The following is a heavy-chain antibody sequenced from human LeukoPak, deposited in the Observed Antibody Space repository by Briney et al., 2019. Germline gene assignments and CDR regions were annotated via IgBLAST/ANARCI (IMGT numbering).Heavy chain of an antibody. Sequence: PGGSLRLSCAASGFTFSSYSMNWVRQAPGKGLEWVSAISGSGDNTYYADSVKGRFTISRDNSKNTLFLQMNSLRADDAAVYYCARLTTVTSLDYWGQGTLVTVSS. J-gene: IGHJ4*02. V-gene: IGHV3-23*01. CDR1: GFTFSSYS. D-gene: IGHD4-17*01. CDR3: ARLTTVTSLDY. CDR2: ISGSGDNT.